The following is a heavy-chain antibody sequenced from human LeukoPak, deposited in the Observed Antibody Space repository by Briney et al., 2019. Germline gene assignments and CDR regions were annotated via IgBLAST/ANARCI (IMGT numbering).Heavy chain of an antibody. CDR2: ISGSDGNT. J-gene: IGHJ4*02. CDR1: GFTFSSYA. D-gene: IGHD6-19*01. CDR3: AKVYSSGWHYFDY. Sequence: GGSLRLSCAASGFTFSSYAMSWVRQAPGKGLEWVSVISGSDGNTYYADSVKGRFTISRDNSKNTLYLQMNNLRAEDTAVYYCAKVYSSGWHYFDYWGQGTLVTVSS. V-gene: IGHV3-23*01.